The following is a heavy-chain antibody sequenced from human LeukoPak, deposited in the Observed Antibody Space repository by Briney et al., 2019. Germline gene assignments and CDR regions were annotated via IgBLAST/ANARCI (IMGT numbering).Heavy chain of an antibody. V-gene: IGHV3-21*01. Sequence: GGSLRLSCAASGFTFSSYSMNWVRQAPGKGLEWVSSISSSSSYIYYADSVKGRFTISRDNAKNSLYLQMNSLRAEDTAVYYCARDQPNFILYCSSTSCYTDAFDIWGQGTVVTVSS. CDR1: GFTFSSYS. J-gene: IGHJ3*02. D-gene: IGHD2-2*01. CDR2: ISSSSSYI. CDR3: ARDQPNFILYCSSTSCYTDAFDI.